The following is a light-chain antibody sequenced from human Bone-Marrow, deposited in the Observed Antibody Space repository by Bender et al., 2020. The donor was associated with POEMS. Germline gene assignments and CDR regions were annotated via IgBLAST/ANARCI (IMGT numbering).Light chain of an antibody. J-gene: IGLJ3*02. Sequence: QSVLTQPPSASVTPGQRVTISCSGGSIGRNPTNWYQQLPGTAPRLVIYADDRRPSGVPNRFSASKSGSSASLAISGLQSEDAADYYCSTWDDRLNAWLFGGGTKLTVL. CDR3: STWDDRLNAWL. CDR1: SIGRNP. V-gene: IGLV1-44*01. CDR2: ADD.